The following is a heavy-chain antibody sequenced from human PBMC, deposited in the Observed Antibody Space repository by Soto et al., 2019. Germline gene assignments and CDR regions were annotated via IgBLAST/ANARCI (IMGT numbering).Heavy chain of an antibody. CDR3: ASGPGASDYYYDY. Sequence: SETLSLTCSVSGGSVSSYWCSWIRQPPGKGLEWIGYIYYTGSTNYSPSLKGRVTISLDASKSQFSLKLTSVTAADTAVYYCASGPGASDYYYDYWGPGTLVTVS. CDR1: GGSVSSYW. J-gene: IGHJ4*02. D-gene: IGHD3-10*01. CDR2: IYYTGST. V-gene: IGHV4-59*02.